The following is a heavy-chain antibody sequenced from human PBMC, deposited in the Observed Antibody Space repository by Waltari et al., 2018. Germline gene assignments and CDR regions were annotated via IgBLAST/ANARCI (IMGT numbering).Heavy chain of an antibody. CDR1: GFTVSSKY. CDR3: ARDSRGGLFFDY. Sequence: EVQLVESGGGFIQSGGSLRLSCAASGFTVSSKYMSWVRQAPGKGLAWISVIFSDGRTYYADSVKGRFTISRANSKNTLYLQINSLRAEDTAVYYCARDSRGGLFFDYWGQGTLVTVSS. V-gene: IGHV3-53*01. CDR2: IFSDGRT. J-gene: IGHJ4*02.